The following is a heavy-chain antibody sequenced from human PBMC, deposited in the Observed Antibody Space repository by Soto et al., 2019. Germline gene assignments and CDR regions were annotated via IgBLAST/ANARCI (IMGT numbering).Heavy chain of an antibody. V-gene: IGHV1-18*01. Sequence: QVQLVQSGAEVKKPGASVKVSCKASGYTFTSYGISWVRQAPGQGLEWMGWISAYNGNTNYAQKLQGRVTMTTDTSTSTAYMELRSLRSDDTAVYYCARGRITMVRGVISLNWFDHWGQGTLVTVSS. CDR3: ARGRITMVRGVISLNWFDH. D-gene: IGHD3-10*01. CDR1: GYTFTSYG. CDR2: ISAYNGNT. J-gene: IGHJ5*02.